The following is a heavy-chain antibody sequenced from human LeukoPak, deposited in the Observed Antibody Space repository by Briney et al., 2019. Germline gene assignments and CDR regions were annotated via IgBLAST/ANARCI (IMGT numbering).Heavy chain of an antibody. CDR3: AKDICSSTGCHEFDY. V-gene: IGHV1-46*01. J-gene: IGHJ4*02. CDR2: INPSDPST. D-gene: IGHD2-2*01. CDR1: GYTFTSYS. Sequence: GASVKVSCKASGYTFTSYSMNWVRQAPGQGPEWMGIINPSDPSTTYAQKFQGRVTMTTDTSTSTAYMELRSLRSDDTAVYYCAKDICSSTGCHEFDYWGQGTLVTVSS.